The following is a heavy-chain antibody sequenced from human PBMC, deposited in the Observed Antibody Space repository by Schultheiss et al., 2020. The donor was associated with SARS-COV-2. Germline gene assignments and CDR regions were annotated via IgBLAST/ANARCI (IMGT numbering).Heavy chain of an antibody. Sequence: GGSLRLSCAASGFTFSSYDMHWVRQATGKGLEWVSAIGTAGDTYYPGSVKGRFTISRDNAKNSLYLQMNSLRAEDTAVYYCARDGRSTVVTPAWFDPWGQGTLVTVSS. V-gene: IGHV3-13*01. CDR2: IGTAGDT. CDR3: ARDGRSTVVTPAWFDP. D-gene: IGHD4-23*01. CDR1: GFTFSSYD. J-gene: IGHJ5*02.